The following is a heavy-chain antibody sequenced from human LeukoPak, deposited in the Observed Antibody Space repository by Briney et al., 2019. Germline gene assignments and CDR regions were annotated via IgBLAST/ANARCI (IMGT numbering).Heavy chain of an antibody. CDR3: AKPISGGLAVTADWFHP. J-gene: IGHJ5*01. Sequence: GGSLRLSCTAPGFAFSVYAMSWLRQPPGKGLEWVSTINANSGTTSYAASVRGRFTISRDNSKNTLYLQLNTLRADDTATYYCAKPISGGLAVTADWFHPWGQGTLVVVSS. CDR2: INANSGTT. V-gene: IGHV3-23*01. D-gene: IGHD6-19*01. CDR1: GFAFSVYA.